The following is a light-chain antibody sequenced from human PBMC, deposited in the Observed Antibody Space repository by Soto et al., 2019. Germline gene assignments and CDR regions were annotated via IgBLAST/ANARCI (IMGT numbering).Light chain of an antibody. V-gene: IGLV2-14*03. J-gene: IGLJ1*01. CDR2: DVI. Sequence: QSALTQPASVSGSPGQSITISCSGTNTDVGAYDYVSWYQQHPGKAPKLILYDVINRPSGVSDRFSGSKSGNTASLTISGLQAEDEAEYVCSSYSTISNLVFGTGTKFTVL. CDR3: SSYSTISNLV. CDR1: NTDVGAYDY.